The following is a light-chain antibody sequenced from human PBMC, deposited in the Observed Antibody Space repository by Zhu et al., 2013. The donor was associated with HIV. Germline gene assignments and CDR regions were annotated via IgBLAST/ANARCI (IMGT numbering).Light chain of an antibody. CDR1: SSDVGIYNY. Sequence: QSALTQPASVSGSPGQSITISCTGTSSDVGIYNYVSWYQQYPGNAPKLLIYEVINRPSGVSNRFSGSKSGNTASLTISGLQAEDEADYYCTSYTGRSTLHVVFGGGTKLTVL. CDR3: TSYTGRSTLHVV. CDR2: EVI. V-gene: IGLV2-14*03. J-gene: IGLJ2*01.